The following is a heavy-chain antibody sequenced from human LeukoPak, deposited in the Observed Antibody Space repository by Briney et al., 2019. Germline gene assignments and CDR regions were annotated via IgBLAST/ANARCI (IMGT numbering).Heavy chain of an antibody. J-gene: IGHJ1*01. CDR3: ARVSGLGMNEYYQH. CDR2: IDNDGSDT. V-gene: IGHV3-74*01. CDR1: GLSFADSW. Sequence: GGSLRLSCAASGLSFADSWMHWVRQAPGKGLVWVSRIDNDGSDTRYADSVRGRFTISRDNAKNTLYLQMNSLRAEDTAVYYCARVSGLGMNEYYQHWGQGTLVTVPS. D-gene: IGHD3-10*01.